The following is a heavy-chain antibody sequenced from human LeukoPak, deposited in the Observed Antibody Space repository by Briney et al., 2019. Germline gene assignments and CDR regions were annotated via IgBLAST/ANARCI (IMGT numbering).Heavy chain of an antibody. Sequence: SETLSLTCTVSGGSISSGDYYWSWIRQPPGKGLEWIVYIYYSGSTYYNPSLKSRVTISVDTSKNQFSLKLSSVTAADTAVYYCARGFGSTVTTGTSGPWGQGTLVTVSS. CDR1: GGSISSGDYY. D-gene: IGHD4-17*01. CDR2: IYYSGST. CDR3: ARGFGSTVTTGTSGP. J-gene: IGHJ5*02. V-gene: IGHV4-30-4*01.